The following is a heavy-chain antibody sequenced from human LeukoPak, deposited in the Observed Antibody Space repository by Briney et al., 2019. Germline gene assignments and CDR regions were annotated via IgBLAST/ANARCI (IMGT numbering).Heavy chain of an antibody. D-gene: IGHD1-26*01. CDR3: ARDSGSYAIDY. CDR2: INHSGST. V-gene: IGHV4-34*01. J-gene: IGHJ4*02. Sequence: SETLSLTCAVYGGSFSGYYWSWIRQPPGKGLEWIGEINHSGSTNYNPSLKSRVTISVDKSKNQFSLKLSSVIAADTAVYYCARDSGSYAIDYWGQGTLVTVSS. CDR1: GGSFSGYY.